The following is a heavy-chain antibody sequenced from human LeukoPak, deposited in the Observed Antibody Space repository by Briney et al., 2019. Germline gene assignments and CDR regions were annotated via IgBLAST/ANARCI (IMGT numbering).Heavy chain of an antibody. Sequence: SVKVSCKTSGGTFSSYAISWVRQAPGQGLEWMGGIIPIFGTANYAQKFQGRVTITTDESTSTAYMELSSLRSEDTAVYYCARDYIGGYAPFDPWGQGTLVTVSS. CDR3: ARDYIGGYAPFDP. J-gene: IGHJ5*02. V-gene: IGHV1-69*05. D-gene: IGHD3-22*01. CDR1: GGTFSSYA. CDR2: IIPIFGTA.